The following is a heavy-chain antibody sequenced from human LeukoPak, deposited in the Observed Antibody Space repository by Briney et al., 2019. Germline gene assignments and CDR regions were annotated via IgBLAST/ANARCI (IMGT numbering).Heavy chain of an antibody. V-gene: IGHV1-69*05. CDR2: IIPIFGTA. D-gene: IGHD6-6*01. Sequence: SVKVSCKASGGTFSSYAISWVRQAPGQGLEWMGGIIPIFGTANYAQKFQGRVTITTDESTSTAYMELSNLRSEDTAVYYCARATSIAAPGYFDYWGQGTLVTVSS. J-gene: IGHJ4*02. CDR1: GGTFSSYA. CDR3: ARATSIAAPGYFDY.